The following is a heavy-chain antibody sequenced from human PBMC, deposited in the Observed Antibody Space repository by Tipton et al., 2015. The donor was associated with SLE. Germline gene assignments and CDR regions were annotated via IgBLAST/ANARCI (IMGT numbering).Heavy chain of an antibody. J-gene: IGHJ4*02. V-gene: IGHV4-4*02. CDR3: ARLGIAVAGTFDY. CDR1: GGSISSSNW. Sequence: TLSLTCAVSGGSISSSNWWSWVRQPPGKGLEWIGEIYHSGSTNYNPSLKSRVTISVDMSKNQFSLKLSSVTAADTAVYYCARLGIAVAGTFDYWGQGTLVTVSS. D-gene: IGHD6-19*01. CDR2: IYHSGST.